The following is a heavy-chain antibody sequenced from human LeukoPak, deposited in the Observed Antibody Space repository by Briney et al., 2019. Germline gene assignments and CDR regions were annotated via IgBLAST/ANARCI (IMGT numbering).Heavy chain of an antibody. J-gene: IGHJ4*02. CDR1: GYTLTELS. D-gene: IGHD5-18*01. Sequence: GASVKVSCKVSGYTLTELSMHWVRQAPGKGLEWMGGFDPEDGETIYAQKFQGRVTMTEDTSTDTAYMELSSLRSEDTAVYYCATGKENIRGYSYRYWGQGTLVTVSS. CDR2: FDPEDGET. V-gene: IGHV1-24*01. CDR3: ATGKENIRGYSYRY.